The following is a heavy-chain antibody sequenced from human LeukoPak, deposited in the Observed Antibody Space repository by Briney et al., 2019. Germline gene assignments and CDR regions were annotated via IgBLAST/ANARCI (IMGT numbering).Heavy chain of an antibody. J-gene: IGHJ5*02. D-gene: IGHD3-22*01. CDR3: ARRSGYYYRNWFDP. CDR2: INHSGST. V-gene: IGHV4-34*01. CDR1: GGSFSGYY. Sequence: TSETLSLTCAVYGGSFSGYYWSWIRQPPGKGLEWIGEINHSGSTNYNPSPKSRVTISVDTSKNQFSLKLSSVTAADTAVYYCARRSGYYYRNWFDPWGQGTLVTVSS.